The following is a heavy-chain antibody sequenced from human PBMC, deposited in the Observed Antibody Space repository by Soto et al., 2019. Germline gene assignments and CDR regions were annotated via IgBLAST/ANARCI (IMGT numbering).Heavy chain of an antibody. CDR2: IIPIFGTA. Sequence: SVKVSCKASGGTFSSYAISWVRQAPGQGLEWMGGIIPIFGTANYAQKFQGRVTITADKSTSTAYMELSSLRSEDTAVYYCARVFGGAKYYNSGMDVWGQGTTVTVSS. D-gene: IGHD1-26*01. CDR1: GGTFSSYA. V-gene: IGHV1-69*06. J-gene: IGHJ6*02. CDR3: ARVFGGAKYYNSGMDV.